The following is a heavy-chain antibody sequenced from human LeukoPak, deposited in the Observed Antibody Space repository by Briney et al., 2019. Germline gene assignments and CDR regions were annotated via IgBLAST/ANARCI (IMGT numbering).Heavy chain of an antibody. V-gene: IGHV4-39*01. CDR1: GGSISSSSSY. D-gene: IGHD3-10*01. CDR3: ARPFYYYGSGGGDAFDI. J-gene: IGHJ3*02. Sequence: PSETLSLTCTVSGGSISSSSSYWGWIRQPPGKGLEWIGSIYYSGSSFDNPALKSRVTISVDTSKNQFSLKLSSVTAADTAVYYCARPFYYYGSGGGDAFDIWGQGAMVTVSS. CDR2: IYYSGSS.